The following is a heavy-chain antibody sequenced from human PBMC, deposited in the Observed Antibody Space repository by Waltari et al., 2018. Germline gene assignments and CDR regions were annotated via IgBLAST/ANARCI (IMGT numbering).Heavy chain of an antibody. CDR3: ARGRRRAHFDF. V-gene: IGHV5-51*01. CDR1: GSSFTSYW. J-gene: IGHJ4*02. Sequence: QLVQSGAEVKKPGQSLKIPCRGSGSSFTSYWVGWVLQMPGKGLEWMGIIYPGDSDTYYSPSFEGQVTMSVDKSITTAYLQWNSLKASDTAIYYCARGRRRAHFDFWGQGTLVSVSS. CDR2: IYPGDSDT. D-gene: IGHD3-10*01.